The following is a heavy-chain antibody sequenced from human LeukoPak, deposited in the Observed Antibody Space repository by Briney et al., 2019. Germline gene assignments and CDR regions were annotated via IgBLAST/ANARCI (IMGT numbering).Heavy chain of an antibody. CDR2: IYHSGST. CDR1: GYSISSGYY. V-gene: IGHV4-38-2*02. Sequence: KTSETLSLTCTVSGYSISSGYYWGWIRQPPGKGLEWIGSIYHSGSTYYNPSLKSRVTISVDTSKNQFSLKLSSVTAADTAVYYCARDQGYSGYDWAPRLHDAFDIWGQGTMVTVSS. CDR3: ARDQGYSGYDWAPRLHDAFDI. J-gene: IGHJ3*02. D-gene: IGHD5-12*01.